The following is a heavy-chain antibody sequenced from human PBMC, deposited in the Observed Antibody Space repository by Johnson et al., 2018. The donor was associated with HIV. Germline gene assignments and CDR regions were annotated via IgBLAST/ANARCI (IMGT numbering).Heavy chain of an antibody. Sequence: QVQLVESGGGLIQPGGSLRLSCAASGFTVSSNYMSWVRQAPGKGLEWVAVISHDGSNKYYADSVKGRFTISRDNSKNTLYLQMNSLRAEDTAVYYCAREGGAVASRGFDIWGQGTMVTVSS. CDR1: GFTVSSNY. V-gene: IGHV3-30-3*01. CDR2: ISHDGSNK. D-gene: IGHD6-19*01. CDR3: AREGGAVASRGFDI. J-gene: IGHJ3*02.